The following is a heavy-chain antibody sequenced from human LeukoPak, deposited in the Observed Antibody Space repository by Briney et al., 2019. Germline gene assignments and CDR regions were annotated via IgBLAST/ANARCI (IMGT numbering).Heavy chain of an antibody. CDR1: GFTVRSNY. CDR3: ARASGYSGYDPFDF. J-gene: IGHJ4*02. V-gene: IGHV3-53*01. Sequence: PGGSLRLSCAASGFTVRSNYMSWVRHAPGKGLEWVSVIYTGGDTYYADSVKGRFSISRDNSKNTLCLQMNTLRAEDTAVYYCARASGYSGYDPFDFWGQGTLVTVSS. D-gene: IGHD5-12*01. CDR2: IYTGGDT.